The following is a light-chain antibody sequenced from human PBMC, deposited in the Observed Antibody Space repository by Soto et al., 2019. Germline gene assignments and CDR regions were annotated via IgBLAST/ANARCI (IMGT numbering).Light chain of an antibody. CDR2: AAS. J-gene: IGKJ1*01. V-gene: IGKV1-39*01. CDR3: QQTDSTPQT. Sequence: DIQMTQSPSSLSASVGDRVTISCRASQSIRNYVSWYQQKPGTAPKLLIRAASTLQSGVPSRFSGSGSVTDYTLTISSLQMEDFATYFCQQTDSTPQTFGQGTNVEI. CDR1: QSIRNY.